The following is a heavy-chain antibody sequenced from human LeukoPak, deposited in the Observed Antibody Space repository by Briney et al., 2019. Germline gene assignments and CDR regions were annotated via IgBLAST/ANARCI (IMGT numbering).Heavy chain of an antibody. CDR2: IKQDGSEK. V-gene: IGHV3-7*01. D-gene: IGHD3-22*01. Sequence: PGGSLRLSCAASGFALSSHWMTWVRQVPGKGLEWVANIKQDGSEKYYVDSVKGRFTISRDNAKNSLYLQMNSLRAEDTAVYYCARVKAYYYDSSGYYGYWGQGTLVTVSS. J-gene: IGHJ4*02. CDR3: ARVKAYYYDSSGYYGY. CDR1: GFALSSHW.